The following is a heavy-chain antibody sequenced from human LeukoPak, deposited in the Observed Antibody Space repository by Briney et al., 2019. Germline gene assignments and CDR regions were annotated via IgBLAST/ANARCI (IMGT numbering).Heavy chain of an antibody. V-gene: IGHV3-7*03. CDR3: AILTVTTAY. CDR1: GFTFSNYY. Sequence: HPGGSLRLSCAASGFTFSNYYMSWVRQAPGKGLEWVANIKQDGSERFYGDSVTGRFTISRDNAKKSLYLQMNSLRAEDTAVYYCAILTVTTAYWGQGTLVTVSS. J-gene: IGHJ4*02. CDR2: IKQDGSER. D-gene: IGHD4-17*01.